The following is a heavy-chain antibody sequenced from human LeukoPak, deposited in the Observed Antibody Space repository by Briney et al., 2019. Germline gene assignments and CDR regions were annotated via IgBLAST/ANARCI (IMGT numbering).Heavy chain of an antibody. Sequence: GGSLGLSCAASGFTFNNYAIHWVRQAPGKGLEWVAIISFDGGNKYYADSVKGRFTISRDNSKNTLYLQMNSLRAEDTAVYYCARDGIVGSPLFKFDYWGQGTLVTVSS. CDR1: GFTFNNYA. CDR2: ISFDGGNK. J-gene: IGHJ4*02. CDR3: ARDGIVGSPLFKFDY. D-gene: IGHD1-26*01. V-gene: IGHV3-30-3*01.